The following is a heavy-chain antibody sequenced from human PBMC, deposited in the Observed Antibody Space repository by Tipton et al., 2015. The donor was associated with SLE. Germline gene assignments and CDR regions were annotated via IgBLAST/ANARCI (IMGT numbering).Heavy chain of an antibody. D-gene: IGHD6-13*01. V-gene: IGHV5-51*03. CDR2: IYPGDSDT. Sequence: PLVQSGAEVKKPGESLTISCKASGFSFATNWIGWVRQRPGKGLEWMGIIYPGDSDTRDNPSFQGQVTISADKSSSTTYLQWSSLKASDTAMFCCARGGSSWYIDYWGQGTLLTVSS. CDR1: GFSFATNW. J-gene: IGHJ4*02. CDR3: ARGGSSWYIDY.